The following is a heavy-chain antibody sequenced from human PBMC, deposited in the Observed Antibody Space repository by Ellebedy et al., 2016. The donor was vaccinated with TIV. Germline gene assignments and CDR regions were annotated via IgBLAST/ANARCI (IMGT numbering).Heavy chain of an antibody. CDR3: ARSVGPHDAFDI. CDR1: GYTFTSEY. D-gene: IGHD1-26*01. J-gene: IGHJ3*02. Sequence: AASVKVSCKSSGYTFTSEYIQWVRQAPGQGLEWMGMVNPSGRRYAEKFQGRVTMASDTSTSTAYMELSSLESEDTAVYYCARSVGPHDAFDIWGQGTMVTVSS. V-gene: IGHV1-46*01. CDR2: VNPSGR.